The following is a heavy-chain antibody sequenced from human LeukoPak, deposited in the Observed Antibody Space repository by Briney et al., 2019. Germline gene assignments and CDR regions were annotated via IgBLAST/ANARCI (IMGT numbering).Heavy chain of an antibody. J-gene: IGHJ3*02. CDR2: IYHSGST. V-gene: IGHV4-4*01. D-gene: IGHD3-9*01. CDR3: ARHRRHYDILTGYYAGPLDI. Sequence: SETLSLTCAVSGVSISSSDWWSWVRQPPGKGLEWIGEIYHSGSTNYNPSLKSRVTISIHTSKNQFSLKLSSVTAADTAVYRCARHRRHYDILTGYYAGPLDIWGQGTMVTVSS. CDR1: GVSISSSDW.